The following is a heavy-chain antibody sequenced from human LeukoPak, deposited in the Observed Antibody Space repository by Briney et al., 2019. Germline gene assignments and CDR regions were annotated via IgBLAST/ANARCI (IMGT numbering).Heavy chain of an antibody. CDR1: GGSISSSSYY. CDR3: AREDTAMVSANNFDY. D-gene: IGHD5-18*01. V-gene: IGHV4-39*07. Sequence: SETLSLTCTVSGGSISSSSYYWSWIRQPPGKGLEWIGSIYYSGSTYYNPSLKSRVTISVDTSKNQFSLKLSSVTAADTAVYYCAREDTAMVSANNFDYWGQGTLVTVSS. J-gene: IGHJ4*02. CDR2: IYYSGST.